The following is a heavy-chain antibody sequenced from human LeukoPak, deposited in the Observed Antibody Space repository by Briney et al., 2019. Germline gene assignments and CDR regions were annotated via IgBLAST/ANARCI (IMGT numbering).Heavy chain of an antibody. CDR1: GFIFSNYN. V-gene: IGHV3-48*01. Sequence: GGSLRLSCATSGFIFSNYNMNWLRQAPGKGLEWLSYISAGSDTIYYADSVKGRFTISRDNAKNSLYLQMNNLRAEDTAVYYCAREAVAGIDYWGQGNLVTVSS. J-gene: IGHJ4*02. D-gene: IGHD6-19*01. CDR2: ISAGSDTI. CDR3: AREAVAGIDY.